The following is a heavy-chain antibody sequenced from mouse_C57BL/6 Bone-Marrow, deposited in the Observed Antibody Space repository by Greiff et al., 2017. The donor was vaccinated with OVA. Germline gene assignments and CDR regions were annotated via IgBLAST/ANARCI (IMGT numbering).Heavy chain of an antibody. CDR2: ISSGGSYT. J-gene: IGHJ2*01. CDR3: ARRGFPGDY. Sequence: EVQGVESGGDLVKPGGSLKLSCAASGFTFSSYGMSWVRQTPDKRLEWVATISSGGSYTYYPDSVKGRFTISRDNAKNTLYLQMSSLKSEDTAMYYCARRGFPGDYWGQGTTLTVSS. D-gene: IGHD1-1*02. V-gene: IGHV5-6*01. CDR1: GFTFSSYG.